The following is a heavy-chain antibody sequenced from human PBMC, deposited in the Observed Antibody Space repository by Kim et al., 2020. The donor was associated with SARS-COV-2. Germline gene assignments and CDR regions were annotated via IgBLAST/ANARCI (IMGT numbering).Heavy chain of an antibody. Sequence: GGSLRLSCAASGFTFDDDGMSWVRQAPGKGLEWVSGINWNGGSTGYADSVKGRFTISRDNAKNSLYLQINSLRAEDTALYHCARLGRGDYYFDYWGQGTLVTVSS. D-gene: IGHD3-10*01. CDR3: ARLGRGDYYFDY. V-gene: IGHV3-20*01. CDR1: GFTFDDDG. CDR2: INWNGGST. J-gene: IGHJ4*02.